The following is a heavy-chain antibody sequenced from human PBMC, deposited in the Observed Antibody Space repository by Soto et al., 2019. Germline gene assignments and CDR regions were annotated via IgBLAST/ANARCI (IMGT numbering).Heavy chain of an antibody. CDR1: GDSISSYY. D-gene: IGHD2-15*01. CDR2: IYYSGST. V-gene: IGHV4-59*01. Sequence: QVQLQESGPGLVKPSETLSLTCTVSGDSISSYYWSWIRQPPGKGLEWIGYIYYSGSTNYNPSLKSRVPISVDTSKNQFSLKLSSVTAADTAVYYCARVAAAPYWYFDLWGRGTLVTVSS. CDR3: ARVAAAPYWYFDL. J-gene: IGHJ2*01.